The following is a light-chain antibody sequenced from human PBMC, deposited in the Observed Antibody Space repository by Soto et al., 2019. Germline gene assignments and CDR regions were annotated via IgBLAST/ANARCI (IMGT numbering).Light chain of an antibody. CDR2: DVS. CDR3: QSYDSSLTDYV. V-gene: IGLV2-11*01. J-gene: IGLJ1*01. Sequence: QSALTQPRSVSGSPGQSVTISCTGASGDVGGYNFVSWYQQHPGKAPTLMIFDVSQRPSGVPDRFSGSKSGNTASLTISGLQAEDEADYYCQSYDSSLTDYVFGTGTKLTVL. CDR1: SGDVGGYNF.